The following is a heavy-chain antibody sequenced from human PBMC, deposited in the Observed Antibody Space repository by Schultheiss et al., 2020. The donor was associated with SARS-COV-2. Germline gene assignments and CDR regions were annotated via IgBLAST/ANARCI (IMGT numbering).Heavy chain of an antibody. V-gene: IGHV1-8*01. Sequence: ASVKVSCKASGYTFTSYDINWVRQATGQGLEWMGWMNPNSGNTGYAQKFQGRVTMTRNTSISTAYMELSRLRSDDTAVYYCARDLVGEGKYSSSSAYYYYGMDVWGQGTTVTVSS. CDR1: GYTFTSYD. CDR2: MNPNSGNT. D-gene: IGHD6-6*01. CDR3: ARDLVGEGKYSSSSAYYYYGMDV. J-gene: IGHJ6*02.